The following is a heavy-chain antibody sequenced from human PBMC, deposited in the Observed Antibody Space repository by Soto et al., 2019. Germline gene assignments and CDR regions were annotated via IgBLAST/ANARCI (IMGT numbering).Heavy chain of an antibody. CDR1: GYTFTGHY. CDR2: IGPASGDT. D-gene: IGHD3-10*01. V-gene: IGHV1-2*02. J-gene: IGHJ4*02. Sequence: QVQLVQSGAEVKKPGASVKVSCKASGYTFTGHYIHWVRQAPGHGPEWMGEIGPASGDTRYAQKFQGRVTMTRDTSITTVYMELNNLSPDDTAVYYCGRGRSGQLVVFYWGQGTPVTVSS. CDR3: GRGRSGQLVVFY.